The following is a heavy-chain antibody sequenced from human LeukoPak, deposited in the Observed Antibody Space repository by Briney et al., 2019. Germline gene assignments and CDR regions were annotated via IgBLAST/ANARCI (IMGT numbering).Heavy chain of an antibody. J-gene: IGHJ5*02. Sequence: SQTLSLTCTVSGGSISSGGYYWSWIRQPPGKGLEWIGYIYHSGSTYYNPSLKSRVTISVDRSKNQFSLKLSSVTAADTAVYYCARASPGDWFDPWGQGTLVTVSS. CDR1: GGSISSGGYY. D-gene: IGHD3-10*01. CDR2: IYHSGST. V-gene: IGHV4-30-2*01. CDR3: ARASPGDWFDP.